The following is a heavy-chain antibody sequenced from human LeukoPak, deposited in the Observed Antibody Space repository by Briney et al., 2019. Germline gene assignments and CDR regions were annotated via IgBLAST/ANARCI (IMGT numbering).Heavy chain of an antibody. V-gene: IGHV3-66*01. D-gene: IGHD1-26*01. J-gene: IGHJ4*02. Sequence: GGSLRLSCEASGFTVSSKYMSWVRQAPGKGLEWVSVIYSGGSTYYADSVKDRFTISRDNSKNTLYPQMNSLRAEDTAVYYCARVSSGSYDFDYWGQGTLVTVSS. CDR1: GFTVSSKY. CDR3: ARVSSGSYDFDY. CDR2: IYSGGST.